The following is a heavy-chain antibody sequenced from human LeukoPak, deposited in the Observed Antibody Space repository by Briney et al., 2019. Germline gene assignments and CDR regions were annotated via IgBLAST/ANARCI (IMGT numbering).Heavy chain of an antibody. CDR2: ISYGGSNK. D-gene: IGHD2-15*01. Sequence: GGSLRLSCAASGFTFSSYGMHWVRQAPGKGLEWVAVISYGGSNKYYADSVKGRFTISRDNSKNALYLQMNSLRAEDTAVYYCAKDNGDIVVVVAAAFDYWGQGTLVTVSS. J-gene: IGHJ4*02. CDR1: GFTFSSYG. V-gene: IGHV3-30*18. CDR3: AKDNGDIVVVVAAAFDY.